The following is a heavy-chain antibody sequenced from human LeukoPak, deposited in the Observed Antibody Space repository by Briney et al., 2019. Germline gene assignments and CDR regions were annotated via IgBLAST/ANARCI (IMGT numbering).Heavy chain of an antibody. CDR2: IKQDGSDK. CDR3: ASTGSCSF. D-gene: IGHD1-14*01. CDR1: GFAFSNYW. Sequence: QAGGSLRLSCAASGFAFSNYWMTWVRQAPGKGLEWVANIKQDGSDKYYVDSVKGRFTISRDNAKNSLNLQMNSLRAEDTAVYYCASTGSCSFWGQGTTVTVSS. J-gene: IGHJ3*01. V-gene: IGHV3-7*01.